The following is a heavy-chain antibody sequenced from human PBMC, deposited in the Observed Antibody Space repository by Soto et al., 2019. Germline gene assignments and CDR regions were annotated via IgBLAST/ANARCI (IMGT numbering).Heavy chain of an antibody. J-gene: IGHJ4*02. Sequence: GGSLRLSCAASGFTFSSYAMSWVRQAPGKGLEWVSAISGSGGSTYYADSVKGRFTISRDNSKNTLYLQMNSLRAEDTAVYYVATDAGIAVAGICGYWGQGTLVTVSS. D-gene: IGHD6-19*01. CDR3: ATDAGIAVAGICGY. CDR1: GFTFSSYA. V-gene: IGHV3-23*01. CDR2: ISGSGGST.